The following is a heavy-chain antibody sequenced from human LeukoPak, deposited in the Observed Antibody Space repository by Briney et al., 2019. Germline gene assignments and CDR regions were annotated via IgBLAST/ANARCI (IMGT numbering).Heavy chain of an antibody. J-gene: IGHJ1*01. Sequence: GGSLRLSCAASGFTFSSYAMSWVRQAPGKGLEWVSAISGSGGSTYYADSVKGRFTISRDNSKNTLYLQMNSLRAEDTAVYYCAKDQEYCSSTSCYTGEYFQHWGQGTLVTVSS. D-gene: IGHD2-2*02. CDR2: ISGSGGST. CDR3: AKDQEYCSSTSCYTGEYFQH. CDR1: GFTFSSYA. V-gene: IGHV3-23*01.